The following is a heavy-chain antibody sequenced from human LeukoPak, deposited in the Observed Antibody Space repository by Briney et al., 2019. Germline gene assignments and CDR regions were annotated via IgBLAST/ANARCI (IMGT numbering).Heavy chain of an antibody. CDR2: ISYDGSNK. V-gene: IGHV3-30-3*01. CDR1: GFTFSSYA. CDR3: ARDVDKRMDY. D-gene: IGHD5-12*01. Sequence: QTGGSLRLSCAASGFTFSSYAMHWVRQAPGKGLEWVAVISYDGSNKYYADSVKGRFTISRDNSKNTLYLQMNSLRAEDTAVYYCARDVDKRMDYWGQGTLVTVSS. J-gene: IGHJ4*02.